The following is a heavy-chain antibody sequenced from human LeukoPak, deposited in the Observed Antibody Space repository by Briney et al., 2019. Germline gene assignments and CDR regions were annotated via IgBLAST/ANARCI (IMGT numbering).Heavy chain of an antibody. Sequence: GGSLRLSCAASGFTFSSYAMHWVRQAPGKGLEWVAVISYDGSNKYYADSVKGRFTISRDNSKNTLYLQMNSLRAEDTAVYYCARLSTGGYYYGSGFDYWGQGTLVTVSS. V-gene: IGHV3-30*04. CDR2: ISYDGSNK. J-gene: IGHJ4*02. D-gene: IGHD3-10*01. CDR1: GFTFSSYA. CDR3: ARLSTGGYYYGSGFDY.